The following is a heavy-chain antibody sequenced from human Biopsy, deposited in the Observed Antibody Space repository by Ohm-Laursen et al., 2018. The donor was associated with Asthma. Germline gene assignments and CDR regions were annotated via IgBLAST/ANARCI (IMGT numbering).Heavy chain of an antibody. CDR2: INAGNGNT. CDR3: ARTYYDFLTGQVNDALAM. CDR1: GYTFINYA. D-gene: IGHD3-9*01. V-gene: IGHV1-3*01. Sequence: ASVKVSCKASGYTFINYAIHWVHQAPGQRLEWMGWINAGNGNTKYSQKFQGRVTISRDTSASTAYMDLSSLRSEDTAVYYCARTYYDFLTGQVNDALAMWGQGTMVTVSS. J-gene: IGHJ3*02.